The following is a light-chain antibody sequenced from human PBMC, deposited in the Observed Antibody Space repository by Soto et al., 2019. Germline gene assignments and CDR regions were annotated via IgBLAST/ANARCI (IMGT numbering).Light chain of an antibody. CDR3: QQYYSRES. CDR2: KTS. Sequence: DIQVTQSPSIVSASVGDTVTITCRASQAVNPWLAWHQQKPGKVPRVLIYKTSDLENGVPSRFSGSGSGTRFTLTISNLQPDDFATYYCQQYYSRESFGQGTKVDIK. J-gene: IGKJ1*01. CDR1: QAVNPW. V-gene: IGKV1-5*03.